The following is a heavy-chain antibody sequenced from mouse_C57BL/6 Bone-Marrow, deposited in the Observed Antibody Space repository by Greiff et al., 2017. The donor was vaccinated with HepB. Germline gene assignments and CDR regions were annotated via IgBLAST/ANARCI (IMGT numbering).Heavy chain of an antibody. CDR1: GYTFTSYW. D-gene: IGHD1-1*01. J-gene: IGHJ1*03. CDR3: ARGMIYYGSSYEWYFDV. Sequence: QVQLQQPGAELVKPGASVKLSCKASGYTFTSYWMQWVKQRPGQGLEWIGEIDPSDSYTNYNQKFKGKATLTVETSSSTAYMQLSSLTSEDSAVYYCARGMIYYGSSYEWYFDVWGTGTTVTVSS. CDR2: IDPSDSYT. V-gene: IGHV1-50*01.